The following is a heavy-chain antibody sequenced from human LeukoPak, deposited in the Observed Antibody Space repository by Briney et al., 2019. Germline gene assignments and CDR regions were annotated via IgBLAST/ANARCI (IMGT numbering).Heavy chain of an antibody. CDR1: GYTFTGYY. D-gene: IGHD1-7*01. CDR3: AIQKGYSWNYDGYYRDV. CDR2: INPNSGGT. Sequence: ASVKDSCKASGYTFTGYYMHWVRQAPPQGREWMGWINPNSGGTNYAHKYQGRLTMTRDTSISTAYMGLSRLKSDDTAVYDCAIQKGYSWNYDGYYRDVWGKGTTVTVSS. J-gene: IGHJ6*03. V-gene: IGHV1-2*02.